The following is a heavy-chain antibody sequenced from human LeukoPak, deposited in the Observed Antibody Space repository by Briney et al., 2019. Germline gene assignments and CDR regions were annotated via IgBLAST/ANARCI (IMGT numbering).Heavy chain of an antibody. CDR1: GFTFSSYT. Sequence: PGGSLRLSCAASGFTFSSYTMNWVRQAPGKGLEWVSSISSSSSYIYYADSVKSRLTISRDNAKNSLYLQMNSLRAEDTAVYYRARDPTPRYCSGGSCYTHYGMDVWGQGTTVTVSS. V-gene: IGHV3-21*01. CDR2: ISSSSSYI. J-gene: IGHJ6*02. CDR3: ARDPTPRYCSGGSCYTHYGMDV. D-gene: IGHD2-15*01.